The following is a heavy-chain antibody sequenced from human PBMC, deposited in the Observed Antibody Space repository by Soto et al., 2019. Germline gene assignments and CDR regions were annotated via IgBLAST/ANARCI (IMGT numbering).Heavy chain of an antibody. J-gene: IGHJ4*02. V-gene: IGHV4-4*07. D-gene: IGHD6-19*01. CDR1: GGSMTGYF. CDR3: ARTLWVSGTEY. CDR2: VYNSGNT. Sequence: QVQLQESGPGLVKPSETLSLTCTVSGGSMTGYFWSWIRQPAGKALEWIGHVYNSGNTDYNPSLASRITMAVDTSKRQFSLKVKSVTAADTAVYYCARTLWVSGTEYWGQGILVTVSS.